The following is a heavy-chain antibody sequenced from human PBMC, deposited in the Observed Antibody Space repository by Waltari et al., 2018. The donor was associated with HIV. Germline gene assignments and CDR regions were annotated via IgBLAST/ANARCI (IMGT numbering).Heavy chain of an antibody. D-gene: IGHD3-3*01. CDR3: ASEDFWSGPHN. V-gene: IGHV3-21*01. CDR1: GFTFNTFR. CDR2: ISSTSSFI. J-gene: IGHJ4*02. Sequence: EVKLVESGGGLVKPGGSLRRSCVVSGFTFNTFRMKWVRQAPGKGLEWVSSISSTSSFIYYADSVKGRFTISRDNGKNSLYLQINNLRVEDTAVYYCASEDFWSGPHNWGQGTLVTVSS.